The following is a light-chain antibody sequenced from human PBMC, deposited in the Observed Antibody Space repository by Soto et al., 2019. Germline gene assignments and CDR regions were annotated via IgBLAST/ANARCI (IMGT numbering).Light chain of an antibody. CDR1: QSISSW. J-gene: IGKJ1*01. V-gene: IGKV1-5*03. CDR2: KAS. CDR3: QQYNSYLWT. Sequence: DIQMTQSPSTLSESVGDRVTITCRASQSISSWLAWYQQKPGKAPKLLIYKASSLESGVPSRFSGSGSGTEFTLTISSLQPDDFATYYCQQYNSYLWTFGQGTKVEMK.